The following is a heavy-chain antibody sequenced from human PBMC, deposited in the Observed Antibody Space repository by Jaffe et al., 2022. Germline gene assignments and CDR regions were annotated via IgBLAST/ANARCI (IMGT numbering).Heavy chain of an antibody. CDR1: GFSFRGSG. V-gene: IGHV3-30*02. Sequence: QVQLVESGGGVVQPGGSLRLSCAASGFSFRGSGMHWVRQAAGKRLEWVTFIKNDGRDKKYVDSVKGRFTISRDNSKNTLFLQMDSLRVEDTAVYYCVKEERFCTDGSCFSSSKYYDYYYMDVWGKGTTVIVSS. J-gene: IGHJ6*03. D-gene: IGHD2-8*01. CDR2: IKNDGRDK. CDR3: VKEERFCTDGSCFSSSKYYDYYYMDV.